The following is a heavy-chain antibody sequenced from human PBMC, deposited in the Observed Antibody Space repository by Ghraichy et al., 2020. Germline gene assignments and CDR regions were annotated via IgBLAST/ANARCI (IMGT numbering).Heavy chain of an antibody. J-gene: IGHJ5*02. CDR1: GYTFTGYY. CDR3: ARNNKAIQLWVHINGWFDP. Sequence: ASVKVSCKASGYTFTGYYMHWVRQAPGQGLEWMGWINPNSGGTNYAQKFQGRVTMTRDTSISTAYMELSRLRSDDTAVYYCARNNKAIQLWVHINGWFDPWGQGTLVTVSS. V-gene: IGHV1-2*02. CDR2: INPNSGGT. D-gene: IGHD5-18*01.